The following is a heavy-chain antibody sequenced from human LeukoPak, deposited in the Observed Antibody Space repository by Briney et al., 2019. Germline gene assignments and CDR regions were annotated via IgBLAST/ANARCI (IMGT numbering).Heavy chain of an antibody. CDR2: IKPDGSEK. CDR1: GFSFRGTW. D-gene: IGHD3-22*01. Sequence: GGSLRLSCATSGFSFRGTWMTWVRQAPGKGLECVANIKPDGSEKYYIDSVKGRFTVSRDNAKNSLYLQMNSLRVEDTAIYYCTRDLNHDSGGWGQGTLVTVSS. CDR3: TRDLNHDSGG. J-gene: IGHJ4*02. V-gene: IGHV3-7*01.